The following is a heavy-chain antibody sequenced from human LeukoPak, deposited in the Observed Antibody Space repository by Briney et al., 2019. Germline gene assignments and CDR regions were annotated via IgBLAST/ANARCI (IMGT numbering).Heavy chain of an antibody. D-gene: IGHD2-21*02. Sequence: GASVKVSCKASGYTFTSYDINWVRQATGQGLEWMGWMNPNSGNTGYAQKFQGRVTMTRNTSISTAYMELSSLRSEDTAVYYCARGQGDPEWSYYYGMDVWGQGTTVTVSS. CDR2: MNPNSGNT. V-gene: IGHV1-8*01. J-gene: IGHJ6*02. CDR3: ARGQGDPEWSYYYGMDV. CDR1: GYTFTSYD.